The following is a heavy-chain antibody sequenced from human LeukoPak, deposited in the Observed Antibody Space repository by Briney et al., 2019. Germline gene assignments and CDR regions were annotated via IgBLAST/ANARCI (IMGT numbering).Heavy chain of an antibody. CDR2: ISGSGGST. J-gene: IGHJ6*02. CDR1: GFTFSSYA. D-gene: IGHD3-10*01. Sequence: PGGSLRLSCAASGFTFSSYAMSWVRQAPGKGLEWVSAISGSGGSTSYADFVKGRFTISRDNSKNTVYLQMNSLRAEDTAIYYCAKLTSASGAYGVDVWGQGTTVTVSS. CDR3: AKLTSASGAYGVDV. V-gene: IGHV3-23*01.